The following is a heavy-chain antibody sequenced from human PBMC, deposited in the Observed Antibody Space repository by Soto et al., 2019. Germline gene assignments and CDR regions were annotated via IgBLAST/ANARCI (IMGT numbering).Heavy chain of an antibody. Sequence: EVQLVESGGGLVQPGGSLRLSCAASGFTLSDHYMDWVRQAPGKGLEWVGRTKNKANRYTTEYAASVNGRFTISRDDSKNSLYLQMNSLKTDDTAVYYWARWVSGSPDNWGQGTLVTVSS. V-gene: IGHV3-72*01. J-gene: IGHJ4*02. D-gene: IGHD1-26*01. CDR1: GFTLSDHY. CDR2: TKNKANRYTT. CDR3: ARWVSGSPDN.